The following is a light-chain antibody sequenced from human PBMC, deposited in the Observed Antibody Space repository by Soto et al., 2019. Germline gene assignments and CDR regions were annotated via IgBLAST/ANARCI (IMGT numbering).Light chain of an antibody. J-gene: IGKJ5*01. Sequence: IQMTQSPXXLXSXXXXGVRITXRASQSISSWLAWYQQKPGRAPKLLIYDSSSLESGVPSRFSGSGSGTEFRLTISTMQPDDFATYYCQQYDSFSVTFGQGTRLEI. CDR3: QQYDSFSVT. CDR1: QSISSW. CDR2: DSS. V-gene: IGKV1-5*01.